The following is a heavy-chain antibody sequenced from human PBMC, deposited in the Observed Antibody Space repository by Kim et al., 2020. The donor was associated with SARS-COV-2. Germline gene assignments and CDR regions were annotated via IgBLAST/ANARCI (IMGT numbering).Heavy chain of an antibody. J-gene: IGHJ4*02. Sequence: AQKFQGRGTITAAESTSTAYMELSSLRSEDTAVYYCAREEQLLGSYYFDYWGQGTLVTVSS. CDR3: AREEQLLGSYYFDY. V-gene: IGHV1-69*01. D-gene: IGHD7-27*01.